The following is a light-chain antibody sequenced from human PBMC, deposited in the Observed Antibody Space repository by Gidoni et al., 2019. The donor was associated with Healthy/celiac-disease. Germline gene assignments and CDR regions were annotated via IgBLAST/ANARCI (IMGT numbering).Light chain of an antibody. V-gene: IGKV1-5*01. Sequence: DIHMTQSPSTLSASVGDRVTITCRASQSISSWLAWYQQKPGKAPKLLIYDASSLESGVPSRFSGSGYGTEFTLTISSMQHDDFATYYCKQYNSYSTTFGQGTKVEIK. CDR1: QSISSW. CDR3: KQYNSYSTT. CDR2: DAS. J-gene: IGKJ1*01.